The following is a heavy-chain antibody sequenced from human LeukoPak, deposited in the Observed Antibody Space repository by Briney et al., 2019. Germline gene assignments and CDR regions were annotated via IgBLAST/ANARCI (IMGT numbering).Heavy chain of an antibody. CDR2: ISSSSSYI. V-gene: IGHV3-21*01. CDR1: GFSLSSYS. D-gene: IGHD3-10*02. CDR3: ARGTMFPYYFDY. Sequence: NTGGSLRLSCAASGFSLSSYSMKWVRQAPGKGLEWVSFISSSSSYIYYADSVKGRFTISRDNAKNSLYLQMNSLRAEDTAVYYCARGTMFPYYFDYWGQGTLVTVSS. J-gene: IGHJ4*02.